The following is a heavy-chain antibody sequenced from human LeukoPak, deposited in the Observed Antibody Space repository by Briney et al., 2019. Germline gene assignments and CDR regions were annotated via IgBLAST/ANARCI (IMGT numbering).Heavy chain of an antibody. J-gene: IGHJ4*02. D-gene: IGHD6-6*01. CDR3: AKDDGLHSSSSDY. CDR2: ISISGSTI. CDR1: GFTFTDYF. V-gene: IGHV3-11*04. Sequence: GGSLRLSCAASGFTFTDYFMNWIRQAPGKGLEWVSSISISGSTIYYADSVKGRFTISRDNAKNSQYLQMNSLRAEDTAVYYCAKDDGLHSSSSDYWGQGTLVTVSS.